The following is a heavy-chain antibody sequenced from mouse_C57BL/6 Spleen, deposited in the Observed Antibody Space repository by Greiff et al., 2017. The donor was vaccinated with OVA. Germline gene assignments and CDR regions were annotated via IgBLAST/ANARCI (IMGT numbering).Heavy chain of an antibody. Sequence: EVMLVESGGGLVKPGGSLKLSCAASGFTFSDYGMHWVRQAPEKGLEWVAYISSGSSTIYYADTVKGRFTISRDNAKNTLFLQMTSLRSEDTAMYYCAREIYYYGSSYGYFDYWGQGTTLTVSS. J-gene: IGHJ2*01. CDR3: AREIYYYGSSYGYFDY. CDR1: GFTFSDYG. CDR2: ISSGSSTI. D-gene: IGHD1-1*01. V-gene: IGHV5-17*01.